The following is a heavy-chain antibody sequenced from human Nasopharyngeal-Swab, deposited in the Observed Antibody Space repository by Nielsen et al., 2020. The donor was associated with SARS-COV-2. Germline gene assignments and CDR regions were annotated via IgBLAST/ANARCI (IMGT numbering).Heavy chain of an antibody. J-gene: IGHJ6*03. D-gene: IGHD2-2*01. V-gene: IGHV4-59*08. CDR2: IYYSGST. CDR1: GGSISSYY. Sequence: SETLSLTCTVSGGSISSYYWSWIRQPPGKGLEWIGYIYYSGSTNYNPSLKSRVTISVDTSKNQFSLKLSSVTAADTAVYCCARSVPAAMNYYYYYMDVWGKGTTVTVSS. CDR3: ARSVPAAMNYYYYYMDV.